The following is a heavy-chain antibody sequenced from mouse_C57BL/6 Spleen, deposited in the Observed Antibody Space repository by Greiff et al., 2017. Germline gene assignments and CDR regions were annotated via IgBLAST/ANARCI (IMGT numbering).Heavy chain of an antibody. V-gene: IGHV1-82*01. Sequence: QVQLQQSGPELVKPGASVKISCKASGYAFSSSWMTWVKQRPGKGLEWIGRIYPGDGDTNYNGKFKGKATMTAYKSSSTAYMQLSRLTSEDSAVYFCTRNYGSSYGSYYFDYWGQGTTLTVSS. CDR3: TRNYGSSYGSYYFDY. CDR2: IYPGDGDT. CDR1: GYAFSSSW. J-gene: IGHJ2*01. D-gene: IGHD1-1*01.